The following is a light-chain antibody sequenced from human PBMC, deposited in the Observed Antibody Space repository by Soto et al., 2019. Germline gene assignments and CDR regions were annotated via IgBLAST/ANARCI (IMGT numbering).Light chain of an antibody. CDR1: SSDVGSYNL. Sequence: QSALTQPASVSGSPGQSITISWTGTSSDVGSYNLVSWYQQHPGKAPKLMIYEGSKRPSGVSNRFSGSKSGNTASLTISGLKAEDEADYYWCSYAGSSTVVFGGGTKLTVL. V-gene: IGLV2-23*01. CDR2: EGS. CDR3: CSYAGSSTVV. J-gene: IGLJ2*01.